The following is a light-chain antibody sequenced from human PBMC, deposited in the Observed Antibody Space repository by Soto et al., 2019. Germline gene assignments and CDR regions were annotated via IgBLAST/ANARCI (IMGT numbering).Light chain of an antibody. CDR3: QQRSNWIT. CDR2: DAS. Sequence: IVLTQSASALSLSKGERATLSFRASQSVSSYLAWYQQKPGQAPRLLIYDASNRATGIPARFSGSGSGTDFTLTISSLEPEDFAVYYCQQRSNWITFAQGTRLEIK. V-gene: IGKV3-11*01. CDR1: QSVSSY. J-gene: IGKJ5*01.